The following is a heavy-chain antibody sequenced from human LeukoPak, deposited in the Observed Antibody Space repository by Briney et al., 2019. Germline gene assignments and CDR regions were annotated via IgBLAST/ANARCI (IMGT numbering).Heavy chain of an antibody. Sequence: GASVKVSCKASGGTFSSYAISWVRQAPGQGLEWMGGIIPIFGTANYAQKFQGRVTITADESTSTAYMELSSLRSEDTAVYYCARVISIAAAGTNYYYYGMDVWGQGTTVTVSS. CDR2: IIPIFGTA. J-gene: IGHJ6*02. CDR3: ARVISIAAAGTNYYYYGMDV. V-gene: IGHV1-69*01. CDR1: GGTFSSYA. D-gene: IGHD6-13*01.